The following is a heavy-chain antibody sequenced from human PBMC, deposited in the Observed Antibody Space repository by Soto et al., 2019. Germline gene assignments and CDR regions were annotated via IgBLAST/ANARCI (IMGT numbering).Heavy chain of an antibody. J-gene: IGHJ3*02. V-gene: IGHV4-59*08. CDR2: IYYSGST. CDR1: GGSISSYD. CDR3: ARLDYGDPHDAFDI. Sequence: SQTLSLTCTVSGGSISSYDWSWIRQPPGKGLEWIGYIYYSGSTNYNPSLKSRVTISVDTSKNQFSLKLSSVTAADTAVYYCARLDYGDPHDAFDIWGQGTMVTVSS. D-gene: IGHD4-17*01.